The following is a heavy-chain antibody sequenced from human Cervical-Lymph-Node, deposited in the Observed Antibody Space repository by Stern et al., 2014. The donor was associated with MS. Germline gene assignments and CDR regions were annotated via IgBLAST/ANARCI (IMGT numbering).Heavy chain of an antibody. CDR1: GYTFTTYG. D-gene: IGHD2-8*01. V-gene: IGHV1-18*01. Sequence: QVQLMQSGTEVKKPGASVLVSCKASGYTFTTYGITWVRQAPGQGLEWMGWISADSGNTKYAQKFQDRVTMTRDTTTGTAYMEVRSLRSEDTAVYYCARDKMHAFDYWGQGIQVTVPS. CDR3: ARDKMHAFDY. CDR2: ISADSGNT. J-gene: IGHJ4*02.